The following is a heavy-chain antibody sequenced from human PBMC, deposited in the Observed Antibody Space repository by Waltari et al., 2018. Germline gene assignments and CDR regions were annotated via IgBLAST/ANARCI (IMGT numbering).Heavy chain of an antibody. V-gene: IGHV4-59*01. CDR1: GGSISSYY. D-gene: IGHD6-13*01. CDR3: ARSAAARAFDI. Sequence: QVQLQESGPGLVKPSETLSLTCTVSGGSISSYYCSWIRQPPGKGLEWIGYIYYSGSTNYNPSLKSRVTISVDTSKNQFSLKLSSVTAADTAVYYCARSAAARAFDIWGQGTMVTVSS. J-gene: IGHJ3*02. CDR2: IYYSGST.